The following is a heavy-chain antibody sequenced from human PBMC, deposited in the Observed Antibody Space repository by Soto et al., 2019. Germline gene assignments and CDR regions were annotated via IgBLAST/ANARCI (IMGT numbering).Heavy chain of an antibody. V-gene: IGHV3-33*01. J-gene: IGHJ6*02. CDR2: IWYDGSNK. Sequence: GGSLRLSCAASGFTFSSYGMHWVRQAPGKGLEWVAVIWYDGSNKYYADSVKGRFTISRDNSKNTLYLQMNSLRAEDTAVYYCARAINSIFGVVTNRYYYYGMDVWGQGTTVTVSS. D-gene: IGHD3-3*01. CDR3: ARAINSIFGVVTNRYYYYGMDV. CDR1: GFTFSSYG.